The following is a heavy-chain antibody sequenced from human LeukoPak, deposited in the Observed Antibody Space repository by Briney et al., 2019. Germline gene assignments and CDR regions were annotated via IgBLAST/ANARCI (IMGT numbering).Heavy chain of an antibody. D-gene: IGHD5-12*01. CDR3: AKNRGYDRGYYYYGMDV. V-gene: IGHV3-72*01. CDR2: TRNEANSYTT. CDR1: GFTFSDHY. J-gene: IGHJ6*02. Sequence: GGSLRLSCAASGFTFSDHYMDWVRQAPGKGLEWVGRTRNEANSYTTEYAASVKGRFTISRDDSKNSLYLQMNSLKTEDTAVYYCAKNRGYDRGYYYYGMDVWGQGTTVTVSS.